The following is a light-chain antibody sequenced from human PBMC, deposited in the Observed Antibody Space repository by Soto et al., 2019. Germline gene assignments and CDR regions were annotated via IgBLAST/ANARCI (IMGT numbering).Light chain of an antibody. Sequence: IQMPKSPSTLSAFIGDRVTITCRASQSRDNCLAWYQQKPGKAPRLLIYDVSSVESGVPSRFSGSGSETEFTLTISSLLPDDFATYYCQQYNRYWTFGQGTKVDIK. CDR2: DVS. CDR3: QQYNRYWT. CDR1: QSRDNC. J-gene: IGKJ1*01. V-gene: IGKV1-5*01.